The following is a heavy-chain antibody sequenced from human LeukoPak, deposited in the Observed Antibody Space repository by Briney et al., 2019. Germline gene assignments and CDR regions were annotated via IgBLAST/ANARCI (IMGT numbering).Heavy chain of an antibody. CDR1: GGSFSGYY. Sequence: SETLSLTCAVYGGSFSGYYWSWIRQPPGKGLEWIGEINHSGSTNYNPSPKSRVTISVDTSKNQFSLKLSSVTAADTAVYYCARGRRGVVVPAARKNWFDPWGQGTLVTVSS. CDR2: INHSGST. J-gene: IGHJ5*02. D-gene: IGHD2-2*01. CDR3: ARGRRGVVVPAARKNWFDP. V-gene: IGHV4-34*01.